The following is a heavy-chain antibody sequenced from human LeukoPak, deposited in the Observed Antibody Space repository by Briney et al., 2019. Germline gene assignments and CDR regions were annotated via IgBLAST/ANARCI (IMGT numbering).Heavy chain of an antibody. V-gene: IGHV4-39*01. J-gene: IGHJ4*02. Sequence: SETLSLTCTVSGGSIRSSSYYWGWIRQPPGKGLEWIGSIYYSGSTYYNPSLKSRVTISVDTSKNQFSLKLSSVTAADTAVYYCARNGGTLTHFDYWGQGTLVTVSS. CDR1: GGSIRSSSYY. D-gene: IGHD1-1*01. CDR3: ARNGGTLTHFDY. CDR2: IYYSGST.